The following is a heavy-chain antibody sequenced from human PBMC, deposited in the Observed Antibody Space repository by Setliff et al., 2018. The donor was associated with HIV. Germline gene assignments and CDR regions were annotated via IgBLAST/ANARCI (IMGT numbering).Heavy chain of an antibody. CDR2: ISSSGSPI. D-gene: IGHD3-9*01. CDR1: GFIFSSYE. J-gene: IGHJ3*01. CDR3: VREGEYFDTIGHYLVRRFFDL. V-gene: IGHV3-48*03. Sequence: GSLRLSCSASGFIFSSYEMNWVRQAPGKGLEWVSYISSSGSPIHYADSVRGRFTISRDNAKKSVFLHMNSLRGEDTAVYYCVREGEYFDTIGHYLVRRFFDLWGQGTMVTVSS.